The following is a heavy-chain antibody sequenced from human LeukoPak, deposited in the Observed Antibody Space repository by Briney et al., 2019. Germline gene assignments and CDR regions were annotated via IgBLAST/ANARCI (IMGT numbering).Heavy chain of an antibody. CDR3: ASPIGGGDAFDH. V-gene: IGHV1-8*03. J-gene: IGHJ3*01. Sequence: ASVKVSCKASGYTFTSYDINWVRQATGQGLEWMGWMNPNSGNTGYAQKFQGRVTITRNTSISTAYMELSSLRSEDTAVYYCASPIGGGDAFDHWGQGTMVTVSS. CDR1: GYTFTSYD. D-gene: IGHD3-10*01. CDR2: MNPNSGNT.